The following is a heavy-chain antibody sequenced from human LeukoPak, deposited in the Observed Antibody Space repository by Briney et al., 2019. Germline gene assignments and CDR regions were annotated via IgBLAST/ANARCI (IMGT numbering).Heavy chain of an antibody. D-gene: IGHD1-1*01. CDR3: ARVGAVQVDAFDI. J-gene: IGHJ3*02. V-gene: IGHV3-23*01. CDR1: GFTFSSYA. CDR2: ISDGGDNT. Sequence: PGGSLRLSCAASGFTFSSYAMSWVRQAPGKGLEWVSGISDGGDNTYYADSVKGRFTISRDNSKNTLYLQMNSLRAEDTAVYYCARVGAVQVDAFDIWGQGTMVTVSS.